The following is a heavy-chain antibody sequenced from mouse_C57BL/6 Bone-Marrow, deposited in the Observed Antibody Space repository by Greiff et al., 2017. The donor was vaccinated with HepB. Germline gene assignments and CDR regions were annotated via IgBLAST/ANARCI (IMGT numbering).Heavy chain of an antibody. V-gene: IGHV5-6*01. D-gene: IGHD2-2*01. CDR1: GFTFSSYG. CDR2: ISSGGSYT. Sequence: EVKLMESGGDLVKPGGSLKLSCAASGFTFSSYGMSWVRQTPDKRLEWVATISSGGSYTYYPDSVKGRFTISRDNAKNTLYLQMSRLKSEDTAMYYCARVDTMVTTRGFAYWGQGTLVTVSA. CDR3: ARVDTMVTTRGFAY. J-gene: IGHJ3*01.